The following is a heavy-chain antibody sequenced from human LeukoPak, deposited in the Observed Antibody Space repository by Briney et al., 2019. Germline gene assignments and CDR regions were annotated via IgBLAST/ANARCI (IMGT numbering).Heavy chain of an antibody. CDR3: ARGPRGYSYGYLFDY. V-gene: IGHV4-34*01. CDR2: INHSGST. D-gene: IGHD5-18*01. CDR1: GGSFSGYY. J-gene: IGHJ4*02. Sequence: SETLSLTCAVYGGSFSGYYWSWIRQPPGKGLEWIGEINHSGSTNYDPSLKSRVTISVDTSKNQFSLKLSSVTAADTAVYYCARGPRGYSYGYLFDYWGQGTLVTVSS.